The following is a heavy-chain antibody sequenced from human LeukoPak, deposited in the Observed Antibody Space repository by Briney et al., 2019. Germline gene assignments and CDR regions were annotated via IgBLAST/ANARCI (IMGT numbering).Heavy chain of an antibody. CDR3: ARGDNWFDP. CDR2: INHSGST. J-gene: IGHJ5*02. Sequence: SETLSLTCAVYGGSFSGYYWSWIRQPPGKGLEWIGEINHSGSTNYNPSLKSRVTISVDTSKNQFSLKLSSVTAADTAVYYCARGDNWFDPWGQGALVTVSS. V-gene: IGHV4-34*01. CDR1: GGSFSGYY.